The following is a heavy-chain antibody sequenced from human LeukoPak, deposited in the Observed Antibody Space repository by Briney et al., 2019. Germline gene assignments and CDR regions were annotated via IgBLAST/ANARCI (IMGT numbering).Heavy chain of an antibody. CDR3: VRGAGTRGDY. J-gene: IGHJ4*02. CDR1: GFTFSSYA. Sequence: PGGSLRLSCAASGFTFSSYAMSWVRQAPGKGLEWVSSISSSSSYIYYADSVKGRFTISRDNAKNSLYLQMNSLRAEDTAVYYCVRGAGTRGDYWGQGTLVTVSS. D-gene: IGHD3-10*01. V-gene: IGHV3-21*01. CDR2: ISSSSSYI.